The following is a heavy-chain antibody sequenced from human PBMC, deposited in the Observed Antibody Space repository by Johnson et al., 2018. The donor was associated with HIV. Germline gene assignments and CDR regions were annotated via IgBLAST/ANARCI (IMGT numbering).Heavy chain of an antibody. V-gene: IGHV3-48*03. Sequence: VQLVESGGGLVQPGRSLRLSCAASGFTFDDYAMHWVRQAPGKGLEWVSHISSSGTTKYYSDSVKGRFPISRDNAKKSLYLEMRDLRVDDTATYYCARESSPWGGDYAGYGLDIWGQGTRVAVSS. CDR2: ISSSGTTK. CDR1: GFTFDDYA. D-gene: IGHD4-17*01. CDR3: ARESSPWGGDYAGYGLDI. J-gene: IGHJ3*02.